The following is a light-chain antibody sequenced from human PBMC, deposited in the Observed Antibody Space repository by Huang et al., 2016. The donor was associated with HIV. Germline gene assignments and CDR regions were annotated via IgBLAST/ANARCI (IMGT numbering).Light chain of an antibody. J-gene: IGKJ4*01. Sequence: EIVMTQSQATLSVSPGERATLSCRASQNINNKLAWYQQITGTAPRHVIYGASTRATGFPARFSGSGSGTECSLTISSLQSEDFALYYCQQYNSWPPLTFGGGTKVEIK. V-gene: IGKV3-15*01. CDR1: QNINNK. CDR2: GAS. CDR3: QQYNSWPPLT.